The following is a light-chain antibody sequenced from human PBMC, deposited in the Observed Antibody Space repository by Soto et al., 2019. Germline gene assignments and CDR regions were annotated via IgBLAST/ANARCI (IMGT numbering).Light chain of an antibody. Sequence: DIQVTQSPPTLSASVGDRVTITCRASQTISTWMAWYQQQPGKAPNLLLYDASTLQSGVASRYSGSGSGTEFTLIISGLQPDDSATYYCQQYANTNNPWMFGQGTKVDIK. CDR2: DAS. V-gene: IGKV1-5*01. CDR3: QQYANTNNPWM. CDR1: QTISTW. J-gene: IGKJ1*01.